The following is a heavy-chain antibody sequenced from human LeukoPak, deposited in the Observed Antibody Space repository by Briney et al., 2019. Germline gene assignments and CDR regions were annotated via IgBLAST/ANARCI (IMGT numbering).Heavy chain of an antibody. CDR3: ARDRTKLRYCDWSNWFDP. CDR1: GGSISSYY. CDR2: IYTSGST. J-gene: IGHJ5*02. Sequence: SETLSLTCTVSGGSISSYYWSWIRQPAGKGLEWIGRIYTSGSTNYNPSLKSRVTMSVDTSKNQFSLKLSSVTAADTAVYYCARDRTKLRYCDWSNWFDPWGEGTLVTVSS. V-gene: IGHV4-4*07. D-gene: IGHD3-9*01.